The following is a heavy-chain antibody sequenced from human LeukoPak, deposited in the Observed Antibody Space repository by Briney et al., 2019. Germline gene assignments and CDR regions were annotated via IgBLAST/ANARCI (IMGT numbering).Heavy chain of an antibody. CDR1: GGSITYYY. CDR3: ARALYYGSGSYDY. V-gene: IGHV4-4*07. Sequence: PSETLSLTCTVSGGSITYYYWSWIRQPAGKGLEWIGRIYTSGSTNYNPSLKSRVTMSVDTSKNQFSLKLTSVTAADTAVYYYARALYYGSGSYDYWGQGTLVTVSS. CDR2: IYTSGST. J-gene: IGHJ4*02. D-gene: IGHD3-10*01.